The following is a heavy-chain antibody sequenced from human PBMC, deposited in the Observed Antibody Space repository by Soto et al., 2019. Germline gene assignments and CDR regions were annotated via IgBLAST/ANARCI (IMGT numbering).Heavy chain of an antibody. CDR2: IDWDDDK. CDR3: ARMSASGYSSLLDV. CDR1: GFSLSTSGMC. J-gene: IGHJ6*01. Sequence: SGPTLVNPTQTLTLTCTFSGFSLSTSGMCVSWIRQPPGKALEWLALIDWDDDKYYSTSLKTRLTISKDTSKNQVVLTMTNMDPVDTATYYFARMSASGYSSLLDVWGQWTTVTVAS. V-gene: IGHV2-70*01. D-gene: IGHD6-13*01.